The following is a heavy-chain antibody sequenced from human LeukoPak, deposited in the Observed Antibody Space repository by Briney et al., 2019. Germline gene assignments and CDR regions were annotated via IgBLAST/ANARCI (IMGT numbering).Heavy chain of an antibody. CDR2: IKQDGSEN. V-gene: IGHV3-7*01. D-gene: IGHD3-22*01. CDR3: ARGDSSGYFHDAFDI. J-gene: IGHJ3*02. Sequence: GGSLRLSCAASGFTFSTYWMSWVRQAPGKGLEWVANIKQDGSENYYVDSVKGRFTISRDNAKNSLYLQMNSLRAEDTAVYYCARGDSSGYFHDAFDIWGQGTVVTVSS. CDR1: GFTFSTYW.